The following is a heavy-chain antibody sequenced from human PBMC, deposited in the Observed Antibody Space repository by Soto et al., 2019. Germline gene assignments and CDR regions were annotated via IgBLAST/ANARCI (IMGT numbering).Heavy chain of an antibody. CDR3: ARGSGGGYYDFWSGNRPKSYWYFDL. V-gene: IGHV4-59*01. J-gene: IGHJ2*01. CDR2: IYYSGST. Sequence: PSETLSLTCTVSGGSISSYYLSWIRQPPGKGLEWIGYIYYSGSTNYNPSLKSRVTISVDTSKNQFSLKLSSVTAADTAVYYCARGSGGGYYDFWSGNRPKSYWYFDLWGRGTLVTVSS. D-gene: IGHD3-3*01. CDR1: GGSISSYY.